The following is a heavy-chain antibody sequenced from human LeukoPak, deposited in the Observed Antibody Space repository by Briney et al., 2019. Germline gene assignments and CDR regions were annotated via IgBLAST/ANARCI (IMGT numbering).Heavy chain of an antibody. Sequence: SETLSLTCAVYGGSFSRYYWSWIRQPPGKGLEWIGEINHSGSTNYNPSLKSRVTISVDTSKNQFSLKLSSVTAADTAVYYCARGRWSGNSKWHFQHWGQGTLVTVSS. J-gene: IGHJ1*01. CDR1: GGSFSRYY. D-gene: IGHD4-23*01. CDR3: ARGRWSGNSKWHFQH. CDR2: INHSGST. V-gene: IGHV4-34*01.